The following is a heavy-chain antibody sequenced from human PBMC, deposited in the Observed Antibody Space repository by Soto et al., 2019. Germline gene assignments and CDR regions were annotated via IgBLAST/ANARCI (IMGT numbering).Heavy chain of an antibody. CDR3: ARRSYYGSYGLDV. Sequence: PSETLSLTCTVSGGSISIGDHYWSCIRQPPGKGLEWIGYMYYSGSTYFNPSLKSRVTISVDTSKNQFSLKLGSVTAADTAVYYCARRSYYGSYGLDVWGQGTTVTVSS. CDR1: GGSISIGDHY. V-gene: IGHV4-30-4*01. D-gene: IGHD3-10*01. J-gene: IGHJ6*02. CDR2: MYYSGST.